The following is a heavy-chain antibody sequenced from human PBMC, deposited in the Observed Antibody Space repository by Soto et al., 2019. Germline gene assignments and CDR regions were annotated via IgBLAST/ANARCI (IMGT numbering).Heavy chain of an antibody. J-gene: IGHJ4*02. Sequence: PGESLKISCKGSGYSFTSYWISWVRQMPGKGLEWMGRIDPSDSYTNYSPSFQGHVTISADKSISTAYLQWSSLKASDTAMYYCARHGVEDIVVVVAAVDYWGQGTLVTVSS. V-gene: IGHV5-10-1*01. D-gene: IGHD2-15*01. CDR3: ARHGVEDIVVVVAAVDY. CDR2: IDPSDSYT. CDR1: GYSFTSYW.